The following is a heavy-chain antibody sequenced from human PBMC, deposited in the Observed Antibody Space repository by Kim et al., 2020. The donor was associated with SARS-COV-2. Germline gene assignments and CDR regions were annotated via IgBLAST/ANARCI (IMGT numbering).Heavy chain of an antibody. CDR3: AKDPRVLRYFDWSQGLGGGAFDI. Sequence: GGSLRLSCAASGFTFSSYAMSWVRQAPGKGLEWVSAISGSGGSTYYADSVKGRFTISRDNSKNTLYLQMNSLRAEDSAVYYCAKDPRVLRYFDWSQGLGGGAFDIWGQGTMVTVSS. CDR1: GFTFSSYA. CDR2: ISGSGGST. J-gene: IGHJ3*02. V-gene: IGHV3-23*01. D-gene: IGHD3-9*01.